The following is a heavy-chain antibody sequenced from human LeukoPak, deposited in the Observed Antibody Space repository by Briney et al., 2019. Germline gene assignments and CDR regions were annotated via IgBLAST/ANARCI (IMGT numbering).Heavy chain of an antibody. CDR2: INTKGET. V-gene: IGHV4-4*09. CDR3: ATSNDAKIAPFDH. J-gene: IGHJ4*02. CDR1: GVSMSAYQ. D-gene: IGHD2-21*01. Sequence: SETLSLTCTVSGVSMSAYQWSWVRQSPEKGLEWIGCINTKGETSYNPSLKSRVTTSVDTSKSKFSLRLTSVTAADTAVYYCATSNDAKIAPFDHWGQGAPVTVSS.